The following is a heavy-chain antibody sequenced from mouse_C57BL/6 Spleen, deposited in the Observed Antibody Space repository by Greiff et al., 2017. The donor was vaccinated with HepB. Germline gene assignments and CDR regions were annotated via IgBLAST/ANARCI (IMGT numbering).Heavy chain of an antibody. CDR2: ISSGSSTI. J-gene: IGHJ3*01. CDR1: GFTFSDYG. D-gene: IGHD1-1*01. CDR3: ARRRDYYGSSWFAY. V-gene: IGHV5-17*01. Sequence: EVQRVESGGGLVKPGGSLKLSCAASGFTFSDYGMHWVRQAPEKGLEWVAYISSGSSTIYYADTVKGRFTISRDNAKNTLFLQMTSLRSEDTAMYYCARRRDYYGSSWFAYWGQGTLVTVSA.